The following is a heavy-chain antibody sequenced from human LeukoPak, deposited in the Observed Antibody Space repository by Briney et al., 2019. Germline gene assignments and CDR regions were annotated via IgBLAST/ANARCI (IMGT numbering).Heavy chain of an antibody. J-gene: IGHJ3*02. D-gene: IGHD3-9*01. CDR3: ARYGISAFDI. CDR2: IYYSGST. V-gene: IGHV4-39*01. Sequence: PSETLSLTCTVSGGSISSSSYYWGWIRQPPGKGLEWIGSIYYSGSTYYNPSLKSRVTISVDTSKNQFSLKLSSVTAADTAVYYCARYGISAFDIWGQGTMVTVSS. CDR1: GGSISSSSYY.